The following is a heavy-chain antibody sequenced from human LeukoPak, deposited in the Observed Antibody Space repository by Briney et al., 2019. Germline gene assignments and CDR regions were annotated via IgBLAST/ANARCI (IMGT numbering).Heavy chain of an antibody. CDR2: IYYSGST. Sequence: SETLSLTCTVSGGSISSYYWNWIRQPPGKGLEWIGPIYYSGSTNYKPSLKSRVTISVDTSKNQFSLKLSSVTAADTAVYYCARGEGYCSGGSCFMDGFDIWGQGTMVTAST. D-gene: IGHD2-15*01. V-gene: IGHV4-59*01. CDR3: ARGEGYCSGGSCFMDGFDI. CDR1: GGSISSYY. J-gene: IGHJ3*02.